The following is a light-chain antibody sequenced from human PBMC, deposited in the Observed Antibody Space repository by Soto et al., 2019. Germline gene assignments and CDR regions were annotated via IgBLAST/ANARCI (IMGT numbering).Light chain of an antibody. CDR2: RNN. J-gene: IGLJ1*01. CDR1: SSNIGSNY. CDR3: AAWDDSPYV. Sequence: QSVLTQPPSASGTPGQRATISCSGSSSNIGSNYVYWYQQLPGTAPKLLIYRNNQRPSGVPDRFSGSKSGTSASLAISGLRSEDEADYYCAAWDDSPYVFGTGTKVTVL. V-gene: IGLV1-47*01.